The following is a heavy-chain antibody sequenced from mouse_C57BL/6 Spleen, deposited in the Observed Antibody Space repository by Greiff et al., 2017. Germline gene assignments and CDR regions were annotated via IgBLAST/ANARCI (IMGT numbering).Heavy chain of an antibody. J-gene: IGHJ4*01. Sequence: QVQLQQPGAELVKPGASVKLSCKASGYTFTSYWMHWVKQRPGQGLEWIGMIHPNSGSTNYNEKFKSKATLTVDKSSSTAYMQLSSLTSEDSAVYYCARGDYGSRMDYAMDYWGQGTAVTVSS. CDR1: GYTFTSYW. CDR3: ARGDYGSRMDYAMDY. CDR2: IHPNSGST. D-gene: IGHD1-1*01. V-gene: IGHV1-64*01.